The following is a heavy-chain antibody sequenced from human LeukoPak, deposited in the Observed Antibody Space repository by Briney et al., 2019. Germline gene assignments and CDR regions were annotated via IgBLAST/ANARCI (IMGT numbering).Heavy chain of an antibody. J-gene: IGHJ6*02. CDR1: GFTFDDYA. V-gene: IGHV3-43*02. Sequence: PGRSLRLSCAASGFTFDDYAMHWVRQAPGKGLEWVSLISGDGGSTYYADSVKGRFTISRDNSKNSLYLQMNSLRTEDTALYYCAKTPLGDDILTGYYNPHYYYGMDVWGQGTTVTVSS. CDR3: AKTPLGDDILTGYYNPHYYYGMDV. CDR2: ISGDGGST. D-gene: IGHD3-9*01.